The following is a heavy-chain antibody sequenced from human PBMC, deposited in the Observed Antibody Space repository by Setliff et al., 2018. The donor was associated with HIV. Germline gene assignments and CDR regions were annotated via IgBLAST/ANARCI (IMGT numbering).Heavy chain of an antibody. CDR1: GGSITNYY. V-gene: IGHV4-59*08. CDR2: IYYSGST. CDR3: ARHARSITMTTDWYFDL. D-gene: IGHD3-22*01. J-gene: IGHJ2*01. Sequence: SSETLSLTCTVSGGSITNYYWSWIRQPPAKGLEWIGFIYYSGSTNYNPSLKCRVTISVDTSKHQFSLKLSSVTAADTAVYYCARHARSITMTTDWYFDLWGRGTLVTVSS.